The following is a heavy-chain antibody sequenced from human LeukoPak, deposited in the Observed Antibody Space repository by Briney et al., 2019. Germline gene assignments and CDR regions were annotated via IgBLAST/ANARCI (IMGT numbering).Heavy chain of an antibody. CDR1: GGTFSSYA. D-gene: IGHD2-2*01. CDR3: ARVVTPRYCSTPSCYWKGWFDP. Sequence: SVKVSCKASGGTFSSYAISWVRQAPGQGLEWMGGIIPIFGTANYAQKFQGRVTITADKSTSTAYMELSSLRSEDTAVYYCARVVTPRYCSTPSCYWKGWFDPWGQGTLVTVSS. V-gene: IGHV1-69*06. CDR2: IIPIFGTA. J-gene: IGHJ5*02.